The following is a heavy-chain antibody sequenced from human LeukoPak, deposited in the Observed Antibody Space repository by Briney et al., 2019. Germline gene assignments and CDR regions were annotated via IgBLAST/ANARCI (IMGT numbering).Heavy chain of an antibody. CDR2: IYSGGST. Sequence: PGRSLRLSCAASGFTVSSNYMSWVRQAPGKGLEWVSVIYSGGSTYYADSVKGRFTISRDNSKNILFLQVNSLRAEDTAVYYCARGGRAYPLDYWGQGTLVTVSS. CDR3: ARGGRAYPLDY. CDR1: GFTVSSNY. J-gene: IGHJ4*02. V-gene: IGHV3-53*01.